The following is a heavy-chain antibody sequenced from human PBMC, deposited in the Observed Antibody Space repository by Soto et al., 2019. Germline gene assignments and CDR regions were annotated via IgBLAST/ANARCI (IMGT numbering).Heavy chain of an antibody. V-gene: IGHV3-53*01. CDR2: IYSGGST. D-gene: IGHD4-17*01. CDR1: GFTVSSNY. J-gene: IGHJ3*02. Sequence: GGSLRLSCAASGFTVSSNYMSWVRQAPGKGLEWVSVIYSGGSTYYADSVKGRFTISRDNSKNTLYLQMNSLRAEDTAVYYCAKVLGADYGDSAAFDIWGQGTMVTVSS. CDR3: AKVLGADYGDSAAFDI.